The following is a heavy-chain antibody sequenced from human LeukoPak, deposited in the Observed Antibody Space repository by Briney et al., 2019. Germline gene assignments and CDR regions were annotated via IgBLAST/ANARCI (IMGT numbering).Heavy chain of an antibody. D-gene: IGHD3-10*01. CDR3: AGGFTMVRGVNAFDI. Sequence: GESLKISCKGSGYSFSSYWIGWVRQMPGKGLEWMGSIYPGDSDTRYSPSFQGQVTISADKSISTAYLQWSSLKASDTAMYYCAGGFTMVRGVNAFDIWGQGTMVTVSS. V-gene: IGHV5-51*01. CDR2: IYPGDSDT. CDR1: GYSFSSYW. J-gene: IGHJ3*02.